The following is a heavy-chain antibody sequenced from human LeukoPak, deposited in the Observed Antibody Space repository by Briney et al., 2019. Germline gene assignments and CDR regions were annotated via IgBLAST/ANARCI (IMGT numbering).Heavy chain of an antibody. J-gene: IGHJ3*02. V-gene: IGHV3-7*01. CDR3: AKTTSLEPRPYDAFDI. Sequence: GGSLRLSCAASGFTFSSYWMSWVRQAPGKGLEWVANIKQDGSEKYYVDSVKGRFTISRDNAKNSLYLQMNSLRAEDTAVYYCAKTTSLEPRPYDAFDIWGQGTMVTVSS. CDR1: GFTFSSYW. D-gene: IGHD1-1*01. CDR2: IKQDGSEK.